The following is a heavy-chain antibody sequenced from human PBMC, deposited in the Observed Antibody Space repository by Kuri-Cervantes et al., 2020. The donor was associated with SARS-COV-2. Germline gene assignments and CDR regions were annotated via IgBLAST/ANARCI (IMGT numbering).Heavy chain of an antibody. CDR2: ISGSGGST. CDR3: AAPGSGIVVVTPFVV. V-gene: IGHV3-23*01. Sequence: GESLKISCAASGFTFSSYAMSWVRQAPGKGLEWVSAISGSGGSTYYADSVKGRFTISRDNSKNTLYLQMNSLRPDDTALYYCAAPGSGIVVVTPFVVWGQGTLVTVSS. J-gene: IGHJ4*02. D-gene: IGHD2-21*02. CDR1: GFTFSSYA.